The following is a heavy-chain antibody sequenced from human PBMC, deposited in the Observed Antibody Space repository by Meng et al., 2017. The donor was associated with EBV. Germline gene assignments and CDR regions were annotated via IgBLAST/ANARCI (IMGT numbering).Heavy chain of an antibody. V-gene: IGHV3-11*01. D-gene: IGHD1-26*01. CDR2: ISNSGTTI. J-gene: IGHJ4*02. CDR3: ARGSGRWTFDY. Sequence: VQLVQAGGDLVKPGGSPRLSCAASGFIFSDSYMSWIRQTPGKGLEWISYISNSGTTIKYADSVKGRFTISRDNAKNSLYLQMNSLRADDTAVYYCARGSGRWTFDYWGQGTLVTVSS. CDR1: GFIFSDSY.